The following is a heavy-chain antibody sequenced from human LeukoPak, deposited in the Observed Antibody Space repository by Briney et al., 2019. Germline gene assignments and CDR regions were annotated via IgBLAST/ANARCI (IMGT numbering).Heavy chain of an antibody. D-gene: IGHD3-3*01. CDR3: ATGGKFDFWSGYHIDN. V-gene: IGHV3-30*04. CDR2: ISYDGSNK. Sequence: GRPLRLSCEVSGFTFSSNAMHWVRQAPGKGLEWVAVISYDGSNKHFADSVKGRFTVSRDNSKHTLYLHMNSLRSDDTAMYYCATGGKFDFWSGYHIDNWGQGTLVSVST. CDR1: GFTFSSNA. J-gene: IGHJ4*02.